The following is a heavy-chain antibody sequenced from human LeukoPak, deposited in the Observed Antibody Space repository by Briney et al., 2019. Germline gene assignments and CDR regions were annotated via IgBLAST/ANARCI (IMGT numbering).Heavy chain of an antibody. D-gene: IGHD3-3*01. Sequence: PGGSLRLSCAASGFTFSSYSMNWVRQAPGQGLEWVSAVSSTSSYIYYAGSVKGRFTISRDNAKNSLYLQMNSLRAEDTAVYYCVRDLWNEVKIFDYWGQGTLVTVSS. J-gene: IGHJ4*02. CDR3: VRDLWNEVKIFDY. V-gene: IGHV3-21*06. CDR1: GFTFSSYS. CDR2: VSSTSSYI.